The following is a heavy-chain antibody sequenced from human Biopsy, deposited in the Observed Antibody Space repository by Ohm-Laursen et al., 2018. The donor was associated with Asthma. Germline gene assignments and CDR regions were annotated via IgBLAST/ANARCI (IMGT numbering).Heavy chain of an antibody. V-gene: IGHV1-69*13. J-gene: IGHJ4*02. Sequence: GASVKVSRNSLGGTFNTYVIGWVRQAPGQGLEWMGGINSVFGTTTYPQKFQDRVTITADDSTSTVYMELSSLRSEDTAVYYCARKAGSCISRTCYSLDFWGQGTLVTVSS. CDR1: GGTFNTYV. CDR3: ARKAGSCISRTCYSLDF. CDR2: INSVFGTT. D-gene: IGHD2-2*01.